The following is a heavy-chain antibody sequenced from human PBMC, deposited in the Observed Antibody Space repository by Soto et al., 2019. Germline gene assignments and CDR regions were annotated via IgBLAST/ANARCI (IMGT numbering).Heavy chain of an antibody. J-gene: IGHJ6*02. CDR2: IWYDGSNK. CDR3: ASLWNYNGMDV. Sequence: QVQLVESGGGVVQPGRSLRLSCAASGFTFSSYGMHWVRQAPGKGLEWVAVIWYDGSNKYYADSVKGRFTISRDNSKNTLYLQMNSLSDEDTAVDYCASLWNYNGMDVWCQGTTVTVSS. CDR1: GFTFSSYG. D-gene: IGHD2-21*01. V-gene: IGHV3-33*01.